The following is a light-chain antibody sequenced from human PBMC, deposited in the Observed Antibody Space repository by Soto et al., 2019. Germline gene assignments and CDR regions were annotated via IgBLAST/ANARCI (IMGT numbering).Light chain of an antibody. Sequence: EIVLTQSPATLSLSPGERATLSCRASQSVSSYLAWYQQKPGQAPRLLIYDASNRATGIPARFSGSGSGTDFTLTISSLEPDDFAVYYCQQRSNFPLTFGGVTNVEIK. V-gene: IGKV3-11*01. J-gene: IGKJ4*01. CDR2: DAS. CDR3: QQRSNFPLT. CDR1: QSVSSY.